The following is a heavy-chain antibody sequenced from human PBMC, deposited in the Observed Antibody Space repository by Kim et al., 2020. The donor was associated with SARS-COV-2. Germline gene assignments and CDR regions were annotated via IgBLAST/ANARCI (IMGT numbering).Heavy chain of an antibody. CDR1: GYTFTGYY. Sequence: ASVKVSCQTSGYTFTGYYIYWVRQAPGQGLECMGRMNPETGNTNYAKRFQGRVTMTRDTSLKTAYMELSGLTSDDAVVYFCARGSYYVGMDVWGQGTTVTLSS. J-gene: IGHJ6*02. V-gene: IGHV1-2*05. CDR2: MNPETGNT. CDR3: ARGSYYVGMDV.